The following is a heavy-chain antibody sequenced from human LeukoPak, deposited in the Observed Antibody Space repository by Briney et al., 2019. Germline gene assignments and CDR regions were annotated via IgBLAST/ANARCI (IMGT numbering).Heavy chain of an antibody. CDR3: AREPTTVVTPPDY. J-gene: IGHJ4*02. D-gene: IGHD4-23*01. CDR2: ISSSSSYI. Sequence: PGGSLRLSCAASGFTFSSYSMNWVRQAPGKGLEWVSSISSSSSYIYYADSVKGRFTISRDNAKNSLYLQMNSLRAEDTAVYYCAREPTTVVTPPDYWGQGTLVTVSS. V-gene: IGHV3-21*01. CDR1: GFTFSSYS.